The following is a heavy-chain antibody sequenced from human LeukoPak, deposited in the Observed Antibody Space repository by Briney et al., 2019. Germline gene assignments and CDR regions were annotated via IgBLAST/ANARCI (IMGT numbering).Heavy chain of an antibody. CDR2: INHDGRET. CDR3: AKGYIIAGRQWYLDL. D-gene: IGHD6-13*01. V-gene: IGHV3-7*01. CDR1: GFTVSSNY. J-gene: IGHJ2*01. Sequence: GGSLRLSCAASGFTVSSNYMSWVRQAPGKGLEWVANINHDGRETYYADSVKGRFIISRDNAKDSLYLQMNSLRAEDAAVYYCAKGYIIAGRQWYLDLWGRGTLVGVSS.